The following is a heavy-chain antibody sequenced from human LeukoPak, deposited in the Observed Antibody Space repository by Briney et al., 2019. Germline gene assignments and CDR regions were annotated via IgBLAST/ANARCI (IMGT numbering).Heavy chain of an antibody. CDR2: IYYSGST. V-gene: IGHV4-39*07. CDR3: ACYDFWSGYTFDY. CDR1: GGSISSSSYY. J-gene: IGHJ4*02. D-gene: IGHD3-3*01. Sequence: PSETLSLTCTVSGGSISSSSYYWGWIRQPPGKGLEWIGSIYYSGSTYYNPSLKSRVTISVDTSKNQFSLKLSSVTAADTAVYYCACYDFWSGYTFDYWGQGTLVTVSS.